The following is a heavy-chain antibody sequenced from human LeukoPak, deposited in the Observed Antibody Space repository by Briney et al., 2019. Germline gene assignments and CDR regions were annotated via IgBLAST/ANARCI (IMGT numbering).Heavy chain of an antibody. Sequence: GGSLRLSCAASGFTFSSYAMHWVRQAPGKGLEWVAVISYDGSNKYYADSVKGRFTISRDNSKNTLYLQMNSLRAEDTAVYYCASTHLPSDTAMVPLGYWGQGTLVTASS. CDR3: ASTHLPSDTAMVPLGY. CDR1: GFTFSSYA. D-gene: IGHD5-18*01. J-gene: IGHJ4*02. V-gene: IGHV3-30-3*01. CDR2: ISYDGSNK.